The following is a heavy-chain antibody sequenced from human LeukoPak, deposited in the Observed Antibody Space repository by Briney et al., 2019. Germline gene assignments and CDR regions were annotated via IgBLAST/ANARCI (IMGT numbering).Heavy chain of an antibody. Sequence: PSGGSLRLSCVASGFPFSSYWMTWVRQAPGKGLEWVANIKQDGSKKSYVDSVKGRFTISRDNAKNSLYLQMNSLRAEDTAIYYCTRVGYIDEGIDYWGQATLVTVSS. D-gene: IGHD5-24*01. CDR1: GFPFSSYW. J-gene: IGHJ4*02. CDR3: TRVGYIDEGIDY. CDR2: IKQDGSKK. V-gene: IGHV3-7*04.